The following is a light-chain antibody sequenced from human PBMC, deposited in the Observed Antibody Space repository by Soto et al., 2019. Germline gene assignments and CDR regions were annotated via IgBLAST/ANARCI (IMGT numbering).Light chain of an antibody. CDR2: GAS. V-gene: IGKV1-39*01. Sequence: DIQMTQSPSTLSASVGDRVTITCRASQSISNYLNWYQQKPGKAPKLLIYGASNLQSGVPSRFNGSGSGTDFTLTISSLQPDDFATYYCQQYNSYSWTFGQGTKVDIK. CDR1: QSISNY. CDR3: QQYNSYSWT. J-gene: IGKJ1*01.